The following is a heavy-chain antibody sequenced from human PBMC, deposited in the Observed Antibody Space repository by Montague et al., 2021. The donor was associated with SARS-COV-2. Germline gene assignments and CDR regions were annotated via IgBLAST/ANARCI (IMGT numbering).Heavy chain of an antibody. CDR1: GFTFSTFW. Sequence: SLRLSCAASGFTFSTFWMTWFRQVPGKGLEWVANIKQDGSEKYYLDSVKGRLTISRDNAKNSLYLQLDGLRAEDTAVYYCARGYDSSGYQYWGQGTLVTVSS. J-gene: IGHJ4*02. CDR3: ARGYDSSGYQY. CDR2: IKQDGSEK. V-gene: IGHV3-7*03. D-gene: IGHD3-22*01.